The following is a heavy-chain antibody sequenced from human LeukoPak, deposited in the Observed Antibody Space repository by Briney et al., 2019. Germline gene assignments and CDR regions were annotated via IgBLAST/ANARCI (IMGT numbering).Heavy chain of an antibody. CDR2: IKSKTDGGTT. D-gene: IGHD3-10*01. V-gene: IGHV3-15*01. Sequence: GGSLRLSCAASGFTFGNAWMSWVRQAPGKGLEWVGRIKSKTDGGTTDYAAPVKGRFTISRDDSKNTLYLQMNSLKTEDTAVYYCTTLSQRITMVRGVEDDAFDIWGQGTMVTVSS. CDR3: TTLSQRITMVRGVEDDAFDI. CDR1: GFTFGNAW. J-gene: IGHJ3*02.